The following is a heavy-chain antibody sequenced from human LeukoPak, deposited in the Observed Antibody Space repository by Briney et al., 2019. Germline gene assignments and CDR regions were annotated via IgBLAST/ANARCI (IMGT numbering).Heavy chain of an antibody. D-gene: IGHD3-10*01. V-gene: IGHV3-74*01. J-gene: IGHJ4*02. CDR2: INSDGSST. CDR1: GFTFSSYW. CDR3: ARAGDYGSGSFRWRHFDY. Sequence: QTGGSLRLSCAASGFTFSSYWMHWVRQAPGKGLVWVSRINSDGSSTSYADSVKGRFTISRDNSKNTLYLQMNSLRTEDTAVYYCARAGDYGSGSFRWRHFDYWGQGTLVTVSS.